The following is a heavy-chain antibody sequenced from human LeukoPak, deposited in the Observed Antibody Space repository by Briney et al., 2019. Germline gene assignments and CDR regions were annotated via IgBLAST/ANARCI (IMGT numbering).Heavy chain of an antibody. CDR3: ARVWETQYYFDH. D-gene: IGHD1-26*01. V-gene: IGHV3-30-3*01. J-gene: IGHJ4*01. CDR1: RFTFSSYY. CDR2: ISDDGVKK. Sequence: GRSLRLSCVASRFTFSSYYMYWVRQAPGKGLEWVAFISDDGVKKYYADSVKGRFSISRDNYKKTLYLQMDSLRTEDTAVYYCARVWETQYYFDHWGRGTLVTV.